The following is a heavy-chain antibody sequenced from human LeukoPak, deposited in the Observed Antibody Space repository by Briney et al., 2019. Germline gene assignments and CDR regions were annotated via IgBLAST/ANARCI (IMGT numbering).Heavy chain of an antibody. J-gene: IGHJ4*02. CDR2: SKSKTDGGAT. CDR1: GFTFSDAW. Sequence: GGSLRLSCTTSGFTFSDAWMSWVRQAPGKGLEWVGLSKSKTDGGATDYAAPVKGRFTISRDDSENTLYLQMNRLETEDKAVYYCTTDGGHTRSSSWYGYFDSWGQGTLVTVSS. CDR3: TTDGGHTRSSSWYGYFDS. V-gene: IGHV3-15*01. D-gene: IGHD6-13*01.